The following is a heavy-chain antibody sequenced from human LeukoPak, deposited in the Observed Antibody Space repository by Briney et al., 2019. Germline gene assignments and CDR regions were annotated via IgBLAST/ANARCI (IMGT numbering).Heavy chain of an antibody. J-gene: IGHJ6*03. CDR1: GGSISSYY. V-gene: IGHV4-59*01. CDR3: ARGDYGDYYYYYYMDV. Sequence: SETLSLTCTVSGGSISSYYWSWIRQPPGKGLEWIGYIYYSGSTHYNPSLKSRVTISVDTSKNQFSLKLSSVPAADTAVYYCARGDYGDYYYYYYMDVWGKGTTVTVSS. D-gene: IGHD4-17*01. CDR2: IYYSGST.